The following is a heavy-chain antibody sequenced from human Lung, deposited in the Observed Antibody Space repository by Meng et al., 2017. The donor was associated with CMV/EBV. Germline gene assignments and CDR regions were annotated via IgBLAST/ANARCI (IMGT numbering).Heavy chain of an antibody. CDR1: GFTFGSHS. V-gene: IGHV3-21*01. D-gene: IGHD3-3*01. J-gene: IGHJ3*01. CDR2: ITGDSTYK. Sequence: GGSXRLXXAASGFTFGSHSMNWVRQAPGKGLEWVSSITGDSTYKHYADSLKGRFTISRDNAKNSLYLQMNSLRAEDTAVYYCARDSDDYDFWSAYYTDAFDFWGQGTXVTVSS. CDR3: ARDSDDYDFWSAYYTDAFDF.